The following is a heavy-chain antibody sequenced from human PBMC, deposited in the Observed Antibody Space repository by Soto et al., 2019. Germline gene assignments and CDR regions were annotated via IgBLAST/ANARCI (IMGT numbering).Heavy chain of an antibody. CDR1: GYTFTSCG. D-gene: IGHD1-26*01. Sequence: ASVKVSCKASGYTFTSCGITCVRQAPGQGLEWIGWISVYNGNTHYAESLQGRVTMTTDTSTSTAYMELRSLTSDDTAMYYCARDPQYSGSLSGGGDAFDIWG. CDR2: ISVYNGNT. V-gene: IGHV1-18*01. CDR3: ARDPQYSGSLSGGGDAFDI. J-gene: IGHJ3*02.